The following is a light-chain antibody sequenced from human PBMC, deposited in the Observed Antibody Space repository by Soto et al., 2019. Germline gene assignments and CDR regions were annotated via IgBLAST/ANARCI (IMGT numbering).Light chain of an antibody. Sequence: DIQITQSPSTLSASVGDRVTITCRATQSVSRWLAWYQQKPGRAPKLLIYDASTLESGVPSRFSGGGSGTQFTLTISRLQPEDFATYYCQQYNLYLSYTFGQGTKLQIK. V-gene: IGKV1-5*01. CDR2: DAS. CDR1: QSVSRW. CDR3: QQYNLYLSYT. J-gene: IGKJ2*01.